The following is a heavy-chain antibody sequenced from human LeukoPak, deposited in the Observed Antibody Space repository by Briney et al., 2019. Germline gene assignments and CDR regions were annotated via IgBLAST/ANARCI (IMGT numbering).Heavy chain of an antibody. CDR1: GFTFTSYS. V-gene: IGHV3-21*01. Sequence: GSLRLSCAASGFTFTSYSMNWVRPAPGKGLEWVSSIISSSIYISSADSVKGPFTISRDNAKTSLYLPMNSLRAEDTAVYYCARDMTTPFDYWGQGTLVTVSS. CDR3: ARDMTTPFDY. CDR2: IISSSIYI. D-gene: IGHD1-14*01. J-gene: IGHJ4*02.